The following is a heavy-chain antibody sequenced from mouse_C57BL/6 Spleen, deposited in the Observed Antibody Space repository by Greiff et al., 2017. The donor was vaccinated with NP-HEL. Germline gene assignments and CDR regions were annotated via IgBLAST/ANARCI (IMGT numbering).Heavy chain of an antibody. J-gene: IGHJ4*01. V-gene: IGHV1-82*01. Sequence: QVQLKESGPELVKPGASVKISCKASGYAFSSSWMNWVKQRPGKGLEWIGRIYPGDGDTNYNGKFKGKATLTADKSSSTAYMQLSSLTSEDSAVYFCARRWALYAMDYWGQGTSVTVSS. CDR1: GYAFSSSW. CDR2: IYPGDGDT. D-gene: IGHD1-1*02. CDR3: ARRWALYAMDY.